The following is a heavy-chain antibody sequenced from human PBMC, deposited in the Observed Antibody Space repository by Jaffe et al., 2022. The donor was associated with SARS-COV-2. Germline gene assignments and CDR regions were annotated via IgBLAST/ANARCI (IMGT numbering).Heavy chain of an antibody. CDR2: IKQDGSEK. CDR1: GFTFSSYW. D-gene: IGHD1-26*01. CDR3: ARVKTGPIIAGPSGPYYYYYYMDV. Sequence: EVQLVESGGGLVQPGGSLRLSCAASGFTFSSYWMSWVRQAPGKGLEWVANIKQDGSEKYYVDSVKGRFTISRDNAKNSLYLQMNSLRAEDTAVYYCARVKTGPIIAGPSGPYYYYYYMDVWGKGTTVTVSS. V-gene: IGHV3-7*01. J-gene: IGHJ6*03.